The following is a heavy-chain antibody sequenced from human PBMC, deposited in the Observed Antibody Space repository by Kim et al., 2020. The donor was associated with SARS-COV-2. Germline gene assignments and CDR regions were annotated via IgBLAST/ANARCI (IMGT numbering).Heavy chain of an antibody. CDR3: ARDVLEYSSSEFGMDV. Sequence: GGSLRLSCVVSGFTFTSRGMHWVRQAPGKGLEWVAVIWYDGSNKLYVDSVRGRFTISRDNSKNTVYLEMNSLRAEDTAVYYCARDVLEYSSSEFGMDVWGQGTTVTVSS. J-gene: IGHJ6*02. V-gene: IGHV3-33*08. CDR1: GFTFTSRG. CDR2: IWYDGSNK. D-gene: IGHD6-6*01.